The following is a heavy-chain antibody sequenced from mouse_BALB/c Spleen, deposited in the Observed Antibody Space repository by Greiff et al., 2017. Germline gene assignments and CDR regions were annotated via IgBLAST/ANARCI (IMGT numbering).Heavy chain of an antibody. CDR3: ARLGYRYDPAWFAY. Sequence: EVQVVESGGGLVQPGGSLKLSCAASGFTFSSYAMSWVRQTPEKRLEWVASISSGGSTYYPDSVKGRFTISRDNARNILYLQMSSLRSEDTAMYYCARLGYRYDPAWFAYWGQGTLVTVSA. CDR2: ISSGGST. D-gene: IGHD2-14*01. CDR1: GFTFSSYA. V-gene: IGHV5-6-5*01. J-gene: IGHJ3*01.